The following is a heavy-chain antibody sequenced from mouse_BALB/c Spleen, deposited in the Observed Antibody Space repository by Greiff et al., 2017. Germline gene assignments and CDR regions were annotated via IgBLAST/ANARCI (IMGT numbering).Heavy chain of an antibody. CDR3: ARWGGSTYAMDY. V-gene: IGHV3-2*02. J-gene: IGHJ4*01. Sequence: EVQLVESGPGLVKPSQSLSLTCTVTGYSITSDYAWNWIRQFPGNKLEWMGYISYSGSTSYNPSLKSRISITRDTSKNQFFLQLNSVTTEDTATYYCARWGGSTYAMDYWGQGTSVTVSS. CDR1: GYSITSDYA. CDR2: ISYSGST. D-gene: IGHD2-1*01.